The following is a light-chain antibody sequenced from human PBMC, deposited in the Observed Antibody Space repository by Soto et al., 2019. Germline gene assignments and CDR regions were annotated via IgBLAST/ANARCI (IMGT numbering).Light chain of an antibody. CDR3: QQYGGSPLFT. J-gene: IGKJ2*01. V-gene: IGKV3-20*01. CDR1: QSISSTY. Sequence: EIVLTQSPGTLSLSPGERATLSCRASQSISSTYLAWYQQKPGQAPRLLMFGASNRATGFPDRFSGSGSGTDFTLTISRLEPEDFAVSFCQQYGGSPLFTFGQGTKLEIK. CDR2: GAS.